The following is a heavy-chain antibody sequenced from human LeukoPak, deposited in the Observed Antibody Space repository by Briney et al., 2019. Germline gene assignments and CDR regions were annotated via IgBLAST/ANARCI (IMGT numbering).Heavy chain of an antibody. CDR3: AKEAQGCSITSCYFDS. V-gene: IGHV3-21*04. D-gene: IGHD2-2*01. J-gene: IGHJ4*02. CDR1: GFTFSSYS. Sequence: NPGGSLRLSCAASGFTFSSYSMNWVRQAPGKGLEWVSSISSSSSYIYYADSVKGRFTISRDNAKNSLFLQMNSLRAEDTAVYYCAKEAQGCSITSCYFDSWGQGTLVTVSS. CDR2: ISSSSSYI.